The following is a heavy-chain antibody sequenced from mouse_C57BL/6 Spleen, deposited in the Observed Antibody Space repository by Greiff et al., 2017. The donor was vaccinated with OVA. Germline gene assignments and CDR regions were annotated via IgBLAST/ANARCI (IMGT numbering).Heavy chain of an antibody. Sequence: QVQLQQPGAELVKPGASVKVSCKASGYTFTSYWMHWVKQRPGQGLEWIGRIHPSDSDTNYNQKFKGKATFTVDKSSSTAYMQLSSLTSEDSAVYYCAISWDGYAMDYWGQGTSVTVSS. J-gene: IGHJ4*01. CDR3: AISWDGYAMDY. CDR1: GYTFTSYW. V-gene: IGHV1-74*01. CDR2: IHPSDSDT. D-gene: IGHD4-1*01.